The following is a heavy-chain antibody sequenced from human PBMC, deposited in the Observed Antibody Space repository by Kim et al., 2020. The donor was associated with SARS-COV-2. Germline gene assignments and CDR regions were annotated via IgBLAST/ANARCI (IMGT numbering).Heavy chain of an antibody. D-gene: IGHD6-19*01. CDR3: ARTLGSGWGYPYFDY. CDR1: GGSFSGYY. J-gene: IGHJ4*02. Sequence: SETLSLTCAVYGGSFSGYYWSWIRQPPGKGLEWIGEINHSGSTNYNPSLKSRVTISVDTSKNQFSLKLSSVTAADTAVYYCARTLGSGWGYPYFDYWGQGTLVTVSS. V-gene: IGHV4-34*01. CDR2: INHSGST.